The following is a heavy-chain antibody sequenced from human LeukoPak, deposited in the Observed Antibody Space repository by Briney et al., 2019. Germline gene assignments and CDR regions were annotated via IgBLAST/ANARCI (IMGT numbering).Heavy chain of an antibody. CDR2: MNPNSGNT. CDR3: AREIPGYSSGWSLQGYYYYGMDV. J-gene: IGHJ6*02. V-gene: IGHV1-8*01. D-gene: IGHD6-19*01. Sequence: ASVKVSCKASGYTFTSYDINWVRQATGQGLEWMGWMNPNSGNTGYAQKFQGRVTMTRNTSISTAYMELSSLRSEDTAVYYCAREIPGYSSGWSLQGYYYYGMDVWGQGTTVTVSS. CDR1: GYTFTSYD.